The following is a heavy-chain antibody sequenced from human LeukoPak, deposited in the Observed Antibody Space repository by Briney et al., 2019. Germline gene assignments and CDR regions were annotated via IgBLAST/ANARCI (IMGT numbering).Heavy chain of an antibody. CDR2: INPSGGST. V-gene: IGHV1-46*01. J-gene: IGHJ4*02. D-gene: IGHD3-22*01. CDR3: ASSYYYDSSGYYYSCLGY. Sequence: ASVKASCKASGYTFTSYYMHWVRQAPGQGLEWMGIINPSGGSTSYAQKFQGRVTMTRDMSTSTVYMELSSLRSEDTAVYYCASSYYYDSSGYYYSCLGYWGQGTLVTVSS. CDR1: GYTFTSYY.